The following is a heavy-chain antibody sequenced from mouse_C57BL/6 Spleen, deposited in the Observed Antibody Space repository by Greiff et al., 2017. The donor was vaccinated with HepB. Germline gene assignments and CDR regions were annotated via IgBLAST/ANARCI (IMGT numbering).Heavy chain of an antibody. D-gene: IGHD1-1*01. CDR2: IDPSDSYT. CDR1: GYTFTSYW. CDR3: ARDYYGSSPGWYFDV. Sequence: VQLQQPGAELVMPGASVKLSCKASGYTFTSYWMHWVKQRPGQGLEWIGEIDPSDSYTNYNQKFKGKSTLTVDKSSSTAYMQLSSLTSEDSAVYYFARDYYGSSPGWYFDVWGTGTTVTVSS. V-gene: IGHV1-69*01. J-gene: IGHJ1*03.